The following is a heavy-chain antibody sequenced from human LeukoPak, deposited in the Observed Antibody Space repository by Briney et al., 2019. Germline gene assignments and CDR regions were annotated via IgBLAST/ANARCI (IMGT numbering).Heavy chain of an antibody. CDR1: GGSFSGYY. J-gene: IGHJ5*02. CDR3: ARLHLHYYDSMQSWWFDP. CDR2: INHSGST. V-gene: IGHV4-34*01. D-gene: IGHD3-22*01. Sequence: SETLSLTCAVYGGSFSGYYWSWIRQPPGKGLEWIGEINHSGSTNYNPSLKSRVTISVDMSKNQFSLKLSSVTAADTAVYYCARLHLHYYDSMQSWWFDPWGQGTLVTVSS.